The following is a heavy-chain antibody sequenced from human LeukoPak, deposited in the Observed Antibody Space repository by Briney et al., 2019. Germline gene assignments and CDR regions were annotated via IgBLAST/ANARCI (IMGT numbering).Heavy chain of an antibody. Sequence: SETLSLTCTVSGGSISSSSYYWGWIRQPPGKGLEWIGSIYYSGSTYYNPSLKSRVTISVDTSKNQFSLKLSSVTAADTAVYYCARDRYYDFWSGYYGDYYYYYGMDVWGQGTTVTVSS. CDR1: GGSISSSSYY. CDR2: IYYSGST. D-gene: IGHD3-3*01. J-gene: IGHJ6*02. CDR3: ARDRYYDFWSGYYGDYYYYYGMDV. V-gene: IGHV4-39*07.